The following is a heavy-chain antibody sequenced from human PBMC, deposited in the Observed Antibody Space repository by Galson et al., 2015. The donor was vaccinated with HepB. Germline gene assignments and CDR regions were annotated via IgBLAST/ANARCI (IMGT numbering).Heavy chain of an antibody. V-gene: IGHV1-18*01. Sequence: SVKVSCKASGYTFSSNGISWVRQAPGQGLEWMGWITPYNDNTKYAQKFQGRLIMTTDTSTNTAFMYLRSLRSDDTAVYYCARDPGEQSYGSGSYWKWGISPGIETKAERALEVWGQGTTVTVSS. J-gene: IGHJ6*01. D-gene: IGHD3-10*01. CDR3: ARDPGEQSYGSGSYWKWGISPGIETKAERALEV. CDR1: GYTFSSNG. CDR2: ITPYNDNT.